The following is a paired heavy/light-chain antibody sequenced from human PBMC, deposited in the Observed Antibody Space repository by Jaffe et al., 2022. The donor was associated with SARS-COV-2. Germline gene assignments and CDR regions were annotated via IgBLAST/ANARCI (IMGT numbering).Light chain of an antibody. CDR2: KIS. Sequence: DIVMTQTPLSSPVALGQPASISCTSSQSLVHGDGNTYLTWLQQRPGQPPRLLIYKISNRFPGVPDRFSGSGAGTDFTLKISRVEAEDVGVYYCMQATQFPLTFGGGTKVEIK. CDR3: MQATQFPLT. J-gene: IGKJ4*01. V-gene: IGKV2-24*01. CDR1: QSLVHGDGNTY.
Heavy chain of an antibody. CDR2: AYYSVSEQP. J-gene: IGHJ3*01. D-gene: IGHD6-25*01. CDR3: ARLTRGYSSDFMSGNV. CDR1: GGSISGSHYY. Sequence: QLQVQESGPGLVKPSETLSLTCTVSGGSISGSHYYWGWIRQPPGKGLEWIGSAYYSVSEQPSYNPSLESRATISVDLSRNQFSLRLNFVTAADTGVYYCARLTRGYSSDFMSGNVWGQGTMVAVSS. V-gene: IGHV4-39*01.